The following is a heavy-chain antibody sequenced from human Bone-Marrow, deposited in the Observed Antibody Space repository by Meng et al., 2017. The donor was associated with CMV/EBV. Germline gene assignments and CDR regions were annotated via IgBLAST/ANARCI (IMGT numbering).Heavy chain of an antibody. J-gene: IGHJ6*02. Sequence: GGSLRLSCVVSGFTFSSYWMSWVRQAPGKGLEWVANIKQDGSEKYYVDSVKGRFTISRDNAKSSLDLQMNSLGPEAMALYYWAKGYHGYYYGMDVWGQGTTVTVSS. CDR1: GFTFSSYW. CDR2: IKQDGSEK. D-gene: IGHD2-2*01. V-gene: IGHV3-7*03. CDR3: AKGYHGYYYGMDV.